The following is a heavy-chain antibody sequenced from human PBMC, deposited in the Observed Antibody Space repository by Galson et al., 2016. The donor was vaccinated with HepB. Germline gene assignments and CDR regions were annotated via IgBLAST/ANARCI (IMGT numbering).Heavy chain of an antibody. CDR2: IGTGDET. Sequence: SLRLSCAASGFIVSSFDMLWVRPVSRKGLEWVSGISGIGTGDETYYGGSVKGRFTISREKAKNPFCLQMNSLRAGDTAVYYCARGGHSGVTNDYYGMDVWGQGTTVIVSS. J-gene: IGHJ6*02. V-gene: IGHV3-13*01. D-gene: IGHD2-8*01. CDR1: GFIVSSFD. CDR3: ARGGHSGVTNDYYGMDV.